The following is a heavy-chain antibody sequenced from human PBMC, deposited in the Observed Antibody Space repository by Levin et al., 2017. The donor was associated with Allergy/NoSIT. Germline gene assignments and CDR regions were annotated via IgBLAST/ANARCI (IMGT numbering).Heavy chain of an antibody. CDR3: ARGLYDY. CDR2: INDGGSPT. J-gene: IGHJ4*02. CDR1: GFTFETYG. V-gene: IGHV3-48*04. D-gene: IGHD2-8*02. Sequence: HPGGSLRLSCAASGFTFETYGMNWVRQAPGKGLEWVSHINDGGSPTYYADPVKGRFTISRDNAKKSLYLQLSSLRVEDTAVYYCARGLYDYWGQGALVTVSS.